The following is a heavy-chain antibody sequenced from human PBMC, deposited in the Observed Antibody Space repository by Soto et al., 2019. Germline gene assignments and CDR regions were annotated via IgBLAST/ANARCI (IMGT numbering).Heavy chain of an antibody. D-gene: IGHD6-19*01. CDR3: ARDLAGRATDTKGGRDYFQH. CDR1: GGTFSSYA. J-gene: IGHJ1*01. V-gene: IGHV1-69*12. Sequence: QVQLVQSGAEVKKPGSSVKVSCKASGGTFSSYAISWVRQAPGQGLEWMGGIIPIFGTANYAQKFQGRVTITADESTSTAYRELSSLRSEDTAVYYCARDLAGRATDTKGGRDYFQHWGQGTLVTVSS. CDR2: IIPIFGTA.